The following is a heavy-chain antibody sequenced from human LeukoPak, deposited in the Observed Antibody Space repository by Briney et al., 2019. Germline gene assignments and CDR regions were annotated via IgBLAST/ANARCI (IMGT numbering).Heavy chain of an antibody. CDR3: AREGYDILTGYSNFDY. CDR1: GGSISSGGYY. V-gene: IGHV4-30-2*01. CDR2: IYHSGST. D-gene: IGHD3-9*01. Sequence: SQTLSLTCTVSGGSISSGGYYWSWIRQPPGKGLEWIGYIYHSGSTYYNPSLKSRVTISVDRSKNQFSLKLSSVTAADTAVYYCAREGYDILTGYSNFDYWGQGTLVTVSS. J-gene: IGHJ4*02.